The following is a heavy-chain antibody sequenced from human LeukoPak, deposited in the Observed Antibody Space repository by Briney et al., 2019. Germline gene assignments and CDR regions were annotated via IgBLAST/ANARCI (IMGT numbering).Heavy chain of an antibody. CDR1: GGSFSGYY. J-gene: IGHJ4*02. D-gene: IGHD3-10*01. CDR2: INHSGST. Sequence: SETLSLTCAVYGGSFSGYYWSWIRQPPGKGLEWIGEINHSGSTNYNPSLKSRVTISVDTSKNQFSLKLSSVTAADTAVYYCARGRIGYGSGSYLDYWGQGTLVTVSP. V-gene: IGHV4-34*01. CDR3: ARGRIGYGSGSYLDY.